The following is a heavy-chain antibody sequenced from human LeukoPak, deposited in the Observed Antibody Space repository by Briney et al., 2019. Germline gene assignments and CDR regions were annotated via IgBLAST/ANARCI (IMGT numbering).Heavy chain of an antibody. D-gene: IGHD3-10*01. CDR3: ARGYYGSGSHCCHMDV. CDR1: VGSFSGYY. CDR2: INHSGST. Sequence: SETLSLTCAVYVGSFSGYYWSWILQPPGKGLEWIGEINHSGSTNYNSSLKSRVTISVDTSKNQFSLKLSSVTAADTAVYDCARGYYGSGSHCCHMDVWGKGTTITVS. V-gene: IGHV4-34*01. J-gene: IGHJ6*03.